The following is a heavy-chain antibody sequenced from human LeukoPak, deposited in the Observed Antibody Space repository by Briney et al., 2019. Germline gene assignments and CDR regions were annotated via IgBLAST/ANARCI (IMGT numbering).Heavy chain of an antibody. J-gene: IGHJ4*02. CDR2: TYYRSKWYN. CDR3: AREGGQWPERSFDH. CDR1: GDSVSSNSAA. Sequence: SQTLSLTCAISGDSVSSNSAAWNWIRQSPSRGLEWLGRTYYRSKWYNDYAVSVKSRITIKPDTSKNQFSLKLTSVTAADTAVYYCAREGGQWPERSFDHWGQGTLVTVSS. V-gene: IGHV6-1*01. D-gene: IGHD6-19*01.